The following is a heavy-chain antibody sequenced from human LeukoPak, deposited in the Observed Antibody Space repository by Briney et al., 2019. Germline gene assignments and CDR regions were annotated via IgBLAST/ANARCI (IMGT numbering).Heavy chain of an antibody. CDR3: AKDGGSYLDY. D-gene: IGHD1-26*01. V-gene: IGHV3-30*18. Sequence: GGSLRLSCAASGFTFSSYGMHWVRQAPGKGLEWVAVISYDGSNKYYADSVKGRFTISRDNSKNTLYPQMNSLRAEDTAVYYCAKDGGSYLDYWGQGTLVTVSS. CDR1: GFTFSSYG. J-gene: IGHJ4*02. CDR2: ISYDGSNK.